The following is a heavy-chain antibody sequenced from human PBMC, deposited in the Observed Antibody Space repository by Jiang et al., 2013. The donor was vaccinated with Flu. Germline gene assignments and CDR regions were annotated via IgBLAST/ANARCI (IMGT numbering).Heavy chain of an antibody. V-gene: IGHV3-7*04. CDR3: ARAGWVFGVVPHFDY. Sequence: GSVKGRFTISRDNAKNSLYLQMNSLRAEDTAVYYCARAGWVFGVVPHFDYWGHGTLVTVSS. J-gene: IGHJ4*01. D-gene: IGHD3-3*01.